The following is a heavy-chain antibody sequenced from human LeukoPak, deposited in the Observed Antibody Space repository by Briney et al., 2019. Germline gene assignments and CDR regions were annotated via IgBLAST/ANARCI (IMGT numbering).Heavy chain of an antibody. Sequence: PSETLSLTCVVSGYSISSGYHWGWIRQPPGKGLEWIGSMSHSGSTYYNPSLKSRVTISVDTSKNQFSLKLSSVTAADTAVYYCARAGLSYYYDSSGQRPDYWGQGTLVTVSS. CDR3: ARAGLSYYYDSSGQRPDY. J-gene: IGHJ4*02. V-gene: IGHV4-38-2*01. D-gene: IGHD3-22*01. CDR1: GYSISSGYH. CDR2: MSHSGST.